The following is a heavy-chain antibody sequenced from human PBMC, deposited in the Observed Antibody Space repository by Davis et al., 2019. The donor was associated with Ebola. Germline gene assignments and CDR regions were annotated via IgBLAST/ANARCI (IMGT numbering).Heavy chain of an antibody. CDR1: GFTFSYYA. J-gene: IGHJ4*02. CDR2: ITYDGSTE. CDR3: ARIRHYGDYDVASDY. V-gene: IGHV3-30*04. Sequence: PGGSLRLSCAASGFTFSYYAVHWVRQAPGRGLESVALITYDGSTEYYADSVRGRFTVSRDNSKNTLFLQMNSLRAEDTALYYCARIRHYGDYDVASDYWGQGTRVTVSS. D-gene: IGHD4-17*01.